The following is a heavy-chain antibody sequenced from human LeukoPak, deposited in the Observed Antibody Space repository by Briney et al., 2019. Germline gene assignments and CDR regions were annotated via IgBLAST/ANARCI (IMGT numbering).Heavy chain of an antibody. Sequence: GGSLRLSCAASGFTVSSNYMSWVRQAPGKGLEWVSAISGSGGTTYCADSVKGRFTISRDNSKNTLYLQMNSLRAEDTAVYYCATQVPSDPHFDYWGQGTLVTVSS. J-gene: IGHJ4*02. CDR2: ISGSGGTT. V-gene: IGHV3-23*01. D-gene: IGHD4/OR15-4a*01. CDR1: GFTVSSNY. CDR3: ATQVPSDPHFDY.